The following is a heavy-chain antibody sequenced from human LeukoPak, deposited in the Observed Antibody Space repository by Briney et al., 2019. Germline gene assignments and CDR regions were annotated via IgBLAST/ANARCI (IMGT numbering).Heavy chain of an antibody. V-gene: IGHV3-33*01. CDR2: IWYDGSNK. CDR1: GFTFSSYG. D-gene: IGHD6-19*01. J-gene: IGHJ4*02. Sequence: GGSLRLSCAASGFTFSSYGMHWVRQAPGKGLEWVAVIWYDGSNKYYADSVKGRFTISRDNSKNTLYLQMNSLRAEDTAVYYCARDPSGSGWSLNNWGQGTLVTVSS. CDR3: ARDPSGSGWSLNN.